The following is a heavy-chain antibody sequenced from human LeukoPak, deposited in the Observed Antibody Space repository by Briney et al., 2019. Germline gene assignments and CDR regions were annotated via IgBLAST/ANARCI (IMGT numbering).Heavy chain of an antibody. CDR3: ARDLHDFWSGSAGGMDV. CDR2: IYSGGSI. J-gene: IGHJ6*02. CDR1: GFTVSTNY. Sequence: GGSLRLSRAASGFTVSTNYMSWVRQAPGKGLEWVSIIYSGGSIKYADSVKGRFTISRDNSKNTLYLQMNSLRAEDTAVYYCARDLHDFWSGSAGGMDVWGQGTTVTVSS. V-gene: IGHV3-66*01. D-gene: IGHD3-3*01.